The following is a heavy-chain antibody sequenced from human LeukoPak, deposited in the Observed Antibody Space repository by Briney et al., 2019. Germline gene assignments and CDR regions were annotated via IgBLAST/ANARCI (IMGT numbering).Heavy chain of an antibody. V-gene: IGHV4-39*01. CDR3: ARRSGDGAYYFDY. CDR1: GGSIGSSSYY. CDR2: IYYSGST. D-gene: IGHD2-21*02. J-gene: IGHJ4*02. Sequence: PSQTLSLTCTVSGGSIGSSSYYWGWIRQPPGKGLEWIGSIYYSGSTYYNPSLKSRVTISVDTSKNQFSLKLSSVTAADTAVYYCARRSGDGAYYFDYWGQGTLVTVSS.